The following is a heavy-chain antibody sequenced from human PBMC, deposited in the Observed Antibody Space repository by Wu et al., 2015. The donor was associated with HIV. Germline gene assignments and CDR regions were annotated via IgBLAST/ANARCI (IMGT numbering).Heavy chain of an antibody. D-gene: IGHD4-17*01. V-gene: IGHV1-69*12. CDR3: AREPRAPPPIHGDFDYLDY. Sequence: QVQLVQSGAEVKKPGSSVKVSCKAFGGTFRSYTITWVRQAPGQGFEWMGGIIPIFGTAHYAQKFQGRVTITADESTSTAYMEMSSLRSDDTAVYYCAREPRAPPPIHGDFDYLDYWGQGTLVTVSS. CDR1: GGTFRSYT. J-gene: IGHJ4*02. CDR2: IIPIFGTA.